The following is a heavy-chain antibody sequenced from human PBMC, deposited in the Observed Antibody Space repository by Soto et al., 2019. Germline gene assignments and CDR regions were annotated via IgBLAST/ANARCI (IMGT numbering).Heavy chain of an antibody. Sequence: EASAKVSCKASGYTFTSYGISWVRQAPGQGLEWMGWISAYNGNTNYAQKLQGRVTMTTDTSTSTAYMELRSLRSDDTAVYYCARLASSRQWLALYYFDYCGQGTLVTVSS. CDR2: ISAYNGNT. J-gene: IGHJ4*02. CDR3: ARLASSRQWLALYYFDY. CDR1: GYTFTSYG. D-gene: IGHD6-19*01. V-gene: IGHV1-18*04.